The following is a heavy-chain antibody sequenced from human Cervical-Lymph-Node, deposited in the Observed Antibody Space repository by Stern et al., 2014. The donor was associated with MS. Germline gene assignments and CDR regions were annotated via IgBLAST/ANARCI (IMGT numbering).Heavy chain of an antibody. CDR1: GGSISSYY. Sequence: QVQLQASGPGLVKPSETLSLTCTVSGGSISSYYWSWIRQPPGKGLEWIGYMDYRWNTNYNPSLKSRVTISVDTSKNQFSLKLSSVTAADTAVYYCARVVNPYYGMDVWGQGTTVTVSS. CDR2: MDYRWNT. V-gene: IGHV4-59*01. CDR3: ARVVNPYYGMDV. J-gene: IGHJ6*02.